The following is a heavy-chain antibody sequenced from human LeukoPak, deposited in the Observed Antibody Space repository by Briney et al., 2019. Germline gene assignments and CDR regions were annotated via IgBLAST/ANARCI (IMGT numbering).Heavy chain of an antibody. V-gene: IGHV3-30*18. CDR3: AKEHSPDSSGWYYFDY. D-gene: IGHD6-19*01. Sequence: GGSLRLSCAASGFTFSSYGMHWVRQAPGKGLEWVAVISYDGSNKYYAGSVKGRFTISRDNSKNTLYLQMNSLRAEDTAVYYCAKEHSPDSSGWYYFDYWGQGTLVTVSS. CDR1: GFTFSSYG. J-gene: IGHJ4*02. CDR2: ISYDGSNK.